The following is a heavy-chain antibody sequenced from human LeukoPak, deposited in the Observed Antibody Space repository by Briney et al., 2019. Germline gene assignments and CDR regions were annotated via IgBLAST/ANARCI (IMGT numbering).Heavy chain of an antibody. Sequence: ASVKVSCKASGVTFSSYAISWVRQAPGQGLEWMGGIIPIFGTANYAQKFQGRVTITADKSTSTAYMELSSLRSEDTAVYYCARGTLLRDAPYYYYMDVWGKGTTVTVSS. CDR2: IIPIFGTA. CDR1: GVTFSSYA. CDR3: ARGTLLRDAPYYYYMDV. D-gene: IGHD3-10*01. V-gene: IGHV1-69*06. J-gene: IGHJ6*03.